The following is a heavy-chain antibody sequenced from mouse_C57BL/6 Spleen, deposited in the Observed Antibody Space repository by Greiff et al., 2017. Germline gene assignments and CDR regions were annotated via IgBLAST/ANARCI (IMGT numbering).Heavy chain of an antibody. D-gene: IGHD2-10*02. CDR3: ARGGDPAYAD. CDR2: IDPSASYT. V-gene: IGHV1-69*01. Sequence: QVQLQQPGAELVMPGASVKLSCKASGYTFTSYWMHWVKQRPGQGLEWMGEIDPSASYTNYNHKFKGKSTLTVDKSSSTAHMQRRSLTAEDSAVYYCARGGDPAYADWGQGTLVTVS. CDR1: GYTFTSYW. J-gene: IGHJ3*01.